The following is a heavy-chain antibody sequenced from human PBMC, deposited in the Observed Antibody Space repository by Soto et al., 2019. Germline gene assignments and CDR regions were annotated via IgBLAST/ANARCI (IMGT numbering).Heavy chain of an antibody. D-gene: IGHD1-7*01. CDR1: GYTFTSYG. CDR2: ISAYNGNT. CDR3: ARAPGTTFYYYGMDV. Sequence: QVQLVQSGAEVKKPGASVKVSCKASGYTFTSYGISWVRQAPGQGIEWMGWISAYNGNTNYAQKLQGRVTMTTDTSTITAYMELRSLRSDDTAVYYCARAPGTTFYYYGMDVWGQGTTVTVS. V-gene: IGHV1-18*04. J-gene: IGHJ6*02.